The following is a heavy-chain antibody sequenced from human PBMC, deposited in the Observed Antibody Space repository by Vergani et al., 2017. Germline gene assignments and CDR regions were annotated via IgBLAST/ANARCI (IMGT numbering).Heavy chain of an antibody. J-gene: IGHJ4*02. CDR2: ISYDGSNK. Sequence: QVQLVESGGGVVQPGRSLRLSCAASGFTFSSYAMHGVRQAPGKRLEWVAVISYDGSNKYYADSVKGRFTISRDNSKNTLYLQMNSLRAEDTAVYYCARETAQYFDYWGQGTLVTVSS. CDR3: ARETAQYFDY. CDR1: GFTFSSYA. D-gene: IGHD1-14*01. V-gene: IGHV3-30-3*01.